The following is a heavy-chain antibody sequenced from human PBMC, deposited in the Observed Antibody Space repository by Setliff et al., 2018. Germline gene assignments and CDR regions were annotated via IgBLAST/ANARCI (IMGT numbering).Heavy chain of an antibody. CDR1: GGSISSSSYY. CDR2: IYYSGST. J-gene: IGHJ4*02. D-gene: IGHD3-9*01. CDR3: ARTLYDYDILTGPGYYFDY. V-gene: IGHV4-39*07. Sequence: TLSLTCTVSGGSISSSSYYWGWIRQPPGKGLEWIGSIYYSGSTYYNPSLKSRVTISVDTSKNQFSLKVSSVTAADTAVYYCARTLYDYDILTGPGYYFDYWGQGTLVTVSS.